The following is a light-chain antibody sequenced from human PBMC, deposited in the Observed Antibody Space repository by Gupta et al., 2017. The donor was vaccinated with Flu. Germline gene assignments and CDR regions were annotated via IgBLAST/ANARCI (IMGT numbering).Light chain of an antibody. J-gene: IGKJ1*01. CDR1: QNIGSF. V-gene: IGKV1-39*01. CDR2: SAS. CDR3: QQSYSTPQT. Sequence: QSPSSLSASVGDRVTITCRASQNIGSFLSWHQQKPGKAPNTLIYSASSLQRGVPSRFSGSGSGTDFTLTISSLQPEDFATYYCQQSYSTPQTFGQGTKVEI.